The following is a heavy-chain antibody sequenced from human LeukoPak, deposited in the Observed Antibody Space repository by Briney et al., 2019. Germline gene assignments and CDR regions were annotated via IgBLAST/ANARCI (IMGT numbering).Heavy chain of an antibody. CDR2: IIPIFGTA. Sequence: ASVKVSCKASGGTFSSYAISWVRQAPGQGLEWMGGIIPIFGTANYAQKFQARVTITADESTSTAYMELSSLRSEDTAVYYCARLTRGYYDSSGYYSGTKLQDYWGQGTLVTVSS. D-gene: IGHD3-22*01. CDR1: GGTFSSYA. J-gene: IGHJ4*02. CDR3: ARLTRGYYDSSGYYSGTKLQDY. V-gene: IGHV1-69*13.